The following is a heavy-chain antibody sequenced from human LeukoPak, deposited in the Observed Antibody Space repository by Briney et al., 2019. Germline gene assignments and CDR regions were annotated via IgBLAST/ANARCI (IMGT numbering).Heavy chain of an antibody. Sequence: PGGSLRLSCAASGFTFTTYGMRWVRQAPGKGLEWVAIIWYDGSNKYYADSVRGRFTISRDNSKNTLYLQMNSLRVEDTAMYYCAGGEPYVYWGQGTLVTVSS. CDR3: AGGEPYVY. J-gene: IGHJ4*02. V-gene: IGHV3-33*01. CDR1: GFTFTTYG. CDR2: IWYDGSNK. D-gene: IGHD1-14*01.